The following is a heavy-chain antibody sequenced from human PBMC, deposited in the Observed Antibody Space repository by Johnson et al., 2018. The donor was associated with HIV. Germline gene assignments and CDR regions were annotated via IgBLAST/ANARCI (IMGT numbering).Heavy chain of an antibody. J-gene: IGHJ3*02. CDR3: ARKVDSGLLWWGGAFDI. CDR2: ISYDGNNK. D-gene: IGHD2-21*01. V-gene: IGHV3-30*04. Sequence: QEQLVESGGGVVQPGRSLRLSCAASGFTFSSYAMHWVRQAPGKGLEWVAVISYDGNNKYYADSVKGRFTISRDNSKNTLYLQVNSLRPEDTAVYFCARKVDSGLLWWGGAFDIWGQGTMVTVSS. CDR1: GFTFSSYA.